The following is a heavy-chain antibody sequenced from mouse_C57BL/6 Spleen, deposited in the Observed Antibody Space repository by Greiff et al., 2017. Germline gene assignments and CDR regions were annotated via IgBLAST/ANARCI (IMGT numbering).Heavy chain of an antibody. CDR3: ARSGPTVLAWFAY. CDR2: IYPGSGST. Sequence: VQLQQPGAELVKPGASVKMSCKASGYTFTSYWITWVKQRPGQGLEWIGDIYPGSGSTNYNEKFKSKATLTVDTSSSTAYMQLSSLTSEDSAVYYCARSGPTVLAWFAYWGQGTLVTVSA. D-gene: IGHD1-3*01. CDR1: GYTFTSYW. V-gene: IGHV1-55*01. J-gene: IGHJ3*01.